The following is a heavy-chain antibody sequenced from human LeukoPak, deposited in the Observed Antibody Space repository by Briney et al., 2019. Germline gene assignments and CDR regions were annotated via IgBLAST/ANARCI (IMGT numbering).Heavy chain of an antibody. CDR2: IKEDGSKK. Sequence: GGSLRLSCAASGFTFSNYWMTWVRPAPGKGLEWVANIKEDGSKKNYVDSLKGRFTISRDNSKNTLYLQMNSLRAEDTAVYYCARGGYYYDSSGSPSSYWGQGTLVTVSS. V-gene: IGHV3-7*01. CDR1: GFTFSNYW. CDR3: ARGGYYYDSSGSPSSY. J-gene: IGHJ4*02. D-gene: IGHD3-22*01.